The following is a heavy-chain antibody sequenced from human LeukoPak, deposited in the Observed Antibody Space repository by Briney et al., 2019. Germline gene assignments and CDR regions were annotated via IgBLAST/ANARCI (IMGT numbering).Heavy chain of an antibody. V-gene: IGHV3-48*04. J-gene: IGHJ4*02. CDR1: GFTFSDYS. Sequence: GGSLRLSCAASGFTFSDYSMNWVRQAPGKGLEWVSYISFSVNTKYYGDSVKGRFTISRDNAKNSLYLHMDSLRAEDTAVYYCARIAYCGGDCSLAAFDYWGQGTLVTVSS. CDR3: ARIAYCGGDCSLAAFDY. CDR2: ISFSVNTK. D-gene: IGHD2-21*02.